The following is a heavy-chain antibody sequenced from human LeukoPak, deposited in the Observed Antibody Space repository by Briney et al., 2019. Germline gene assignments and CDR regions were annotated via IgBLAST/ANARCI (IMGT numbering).Heavy chain of an antibody. CDR3: VKDHTESYPWYMDF. CDR2: ISVNGGRA. CDR1: GSTFYNYV. Sequence: GGSLRLSCAAPGSTFYNYVMSWVRQTPGKGLDWVSLISVNGGRASYADSVKGRFTISRDNLKSTVYLQMNSLRAEDTAIYYCVKDHTESYPWYMDFWGRGALVTVSS. V-gene: IGHV3-23*01. J-gene: IGHJ2*01. D-gene: IGHD2-2*01.